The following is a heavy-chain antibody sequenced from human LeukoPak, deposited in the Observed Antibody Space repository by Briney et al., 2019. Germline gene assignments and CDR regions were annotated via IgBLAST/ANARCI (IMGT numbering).Heavy chain of an antibody. CDR3: GAYGDYDYYYYGMDV. Sequence: EASVKVSCKASGGTFSSYAISWVRQAPGQGLEWMGGIIPIFGTANYAQKFQGRVTITADESTSTAYMELSSLRSEDTAVCYCGAYGDYDYYYYGMDVWGQGTTVTVSS. CDR2: IIPIFGTA. CDR1: GGTFSSYA. V-gene: IGHV1-69*13. D-gene: IGHD4-17*01. J-gene: IGHJ6*02.